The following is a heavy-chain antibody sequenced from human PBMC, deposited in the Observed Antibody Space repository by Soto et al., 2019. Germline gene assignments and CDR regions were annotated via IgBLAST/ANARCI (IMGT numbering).Heavy chain of an antibody. CDR2: IGGSGGGT. V-gene: IGHV3-23*01. CDR1: GFTFSSYV. J-gene: IGHJ6*02. CDR3: ARSNYYYI. D-gene: IGHD3-22*01. Sequence: PGGSLRLSCAASGFTFSSYVMRWVRQAPGKGLEWVSTIGGSGGGTYYADSVKGRFTISRDNSKNTLYLQMNSLRAEDTAVYYCARSNYYYIWGQGTRVTVS.